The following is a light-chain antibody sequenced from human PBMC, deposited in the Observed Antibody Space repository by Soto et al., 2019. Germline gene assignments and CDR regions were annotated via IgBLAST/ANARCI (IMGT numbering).Light chain of an antibody. CDR3: QHYDSYSLWT. V-gene: IGKV1-5*01. CDR2: DVS. Sequence: DIQMTQSPSTLSASVGDRVTITCRASQSIRSSLAWYQQRPGKAPNLLIFDVSSLGSGVASRFSGSGSGTEFTLTINCLQPDDFATYYCQHYDSYSLWTFGQGTRLEIK. J-gene: IGKJ1*01. CDR1: QSIRSS.